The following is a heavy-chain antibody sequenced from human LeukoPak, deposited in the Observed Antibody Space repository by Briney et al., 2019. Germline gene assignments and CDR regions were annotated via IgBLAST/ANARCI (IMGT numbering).Heavy chain of an antibody. J-gene: IGHJ3*02. CDR3: AKDRGPMVRGVTAFDI. CDR2: ISWNSGSI. Sequence: GGSLRLACVVSGFTFDDYAMHWVRQTPGKGLDWVSGISWNSGSIDYADSVKGRFTISRDNAKKSLYLQMNSLRAEDTAFYHCAKDRGPMVRGVTAFDIWGQGTKVTVSS. CDR1: GFTFDDYA. D-gene: IGHD3-10*01. V-gene: IGHV3-9*01.